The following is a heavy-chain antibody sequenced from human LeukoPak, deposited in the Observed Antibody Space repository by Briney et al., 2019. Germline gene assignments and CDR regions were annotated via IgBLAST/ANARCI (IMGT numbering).Heavy chain of an antibody. CDR1: GGSFSGYY. V-gene: IGHV4-34*01. Sequence: SETLSLTCAVYGGSFSGYYWSWIRQPPGKGLEWIGEINHSGSTNYNPSLKSRVTISADTSKNQFSLRLSSVTAAGTAVYYCASLYSSGVNWFDPWGQGTLVTVSS. CDR3: ASLYSSGVNWFDP. J-gene: IGHJ5*02. D-gene: IGHD6-19*01. CDR2: INHSGST.